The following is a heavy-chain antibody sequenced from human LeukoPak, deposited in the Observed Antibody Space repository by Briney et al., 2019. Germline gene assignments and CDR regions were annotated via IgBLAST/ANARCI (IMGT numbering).Heavy chain of an antibody. CDR1: GGSFSGYY. J-gene: IGHJ3*02. CDR2: IYYSGST. V-gene: IGHV4-30-4*08. D-gene: IGHD2-21*01. Sequence: PSETLSLTCAVYGGSFSGYYWSWIRQPPGKGLEWIGYIYYSGSTYYNPSLKSRVTISVDTSKNQFSLKLSSVTAADTAVYYCAREDCGGDCYSMLSENDAFDIWGQGTMVTVSS. CDR3: AREDCGGDCYSMLSENDAFDI.